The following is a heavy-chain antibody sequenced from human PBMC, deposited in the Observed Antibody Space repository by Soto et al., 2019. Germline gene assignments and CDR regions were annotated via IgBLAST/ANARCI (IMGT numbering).Heavy chain of an antibody. CDR1: GYTFTSYA. CDR2: INTNTGNP. J-gene: IGHJ5*02. D-gene: IGHD3-3*01. Sequence: EASVKVSCKASGYTFTSYAMNWVRQAPGQGLEWMGWINTNTGNPTYAQGFTGRFVFSLDTSVSTAYLQICSLKAEDTAVYYCARDKYYDFWSGYHIPDPWGQGTLVTVSS. V-gene: IGHV7-4-1*01. CDR3: ARDKYYDFWSGYHIPDP.